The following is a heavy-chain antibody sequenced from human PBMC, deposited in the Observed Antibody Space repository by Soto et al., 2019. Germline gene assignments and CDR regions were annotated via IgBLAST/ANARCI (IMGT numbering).Heavy chain of an antibody. D-gene: IGHD5-18*01. CDR3: ARYSYGLFDY. V-gene: IGHV4-30-2*01. J-gene: IGHJ4*02. CDR2: IYHSGST. CDR1: VGSIISGGYS. Sequence: TLSLTLSVSVGSIISGGYSWRWIRQPPGKGLEWIGYIYHSGSTYYNPSLKSRVTISVDRSKNQFSLKLSSVTAADTAVYYCARYSYGLFDYWGQGTRV.